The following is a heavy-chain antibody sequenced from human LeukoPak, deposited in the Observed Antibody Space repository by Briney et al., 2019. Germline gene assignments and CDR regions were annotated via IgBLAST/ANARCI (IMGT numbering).Heavy chain of an antibody. CDR1: GASISSDSNY. D-gene: IGHD6-13*01. CDR2: IYHTGST. CDR3: ARHGHPRAGGGYSSSWYPPYYYYMDV. V-gene: IGHV4-39*01. J-gene: IGHJ6*03. Sequence: PSETLSLTCTVSGASISSDSNYWAWVRQPPGKGLQWIGSIYHTGSTFYNPSLMSRVTISVDTSKNQFSLKLSSVTAADTAVYYCARHGHPRAGGGYSSSWYPPYYYYMDVWGKGTTVTVSS.